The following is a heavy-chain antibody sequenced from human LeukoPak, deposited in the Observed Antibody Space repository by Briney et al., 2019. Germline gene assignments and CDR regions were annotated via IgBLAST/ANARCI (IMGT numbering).Heavy chain of an antibody. CDR2: IYYSGST. Sequence: SQTLSLTCAVSGGSISSGGYSWSWIRQPPGKGLEWIGYIYYSGSTYYNPSLKSRVTISVDTSKNQFSLKLSSVTAADTAVYYCARGGGPNYDSSGYYPYGDAVDIWGQGTMVTVSS. V-gene: IGHV4-30-4*07. J-gene: IGHJ3*02. CDR3: ARGGGPNYDSSGYYPYGDAVDI. D-gene: IGHD3-22*01. CDR1: GGSISSGGYS.